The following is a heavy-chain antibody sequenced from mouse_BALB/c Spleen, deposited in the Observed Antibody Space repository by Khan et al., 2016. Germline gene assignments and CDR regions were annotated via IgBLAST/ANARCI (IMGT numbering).Heavy chain of an antibody. J-gene: IGHJ3*01. V-gene: IGHV9-3*02. Sequence: QIQLVQSGPELKKPGETVKISCKASGYTFTNYGMNWVKQAPGKGLKWMGWINTNTGEPTYAEEFKGRFAFSLETSARTAYLQINNLKNEDTATCFCAEDYYGSSWLAYWGQGTLVTVSA. CDR3: AEDYYGSSWLAY. CDR2: INTNTGEP. D-gene: IGHD1-1*01. CDR1: GYTFTNYG.